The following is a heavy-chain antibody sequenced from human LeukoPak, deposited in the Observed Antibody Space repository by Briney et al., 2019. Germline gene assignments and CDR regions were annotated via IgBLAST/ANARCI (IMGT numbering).Heavy chain of an antibody. Sequence: PGGSLRLSCAASGFSFSSYGMHWVRQAPGKGLEWVAFIPYDGSNKYYSDSVRGRFTISRDNSEATLYLQINNLRDEDTAVYYCIKDTPVSNWGQGTMVTVSS. CDR2: IPYDGSNK. J-gene: IGHJ3*01. CDR3: IKDTPVSN. CDR1: GFSFSSYG. V-gene: IGHV3-30*02.